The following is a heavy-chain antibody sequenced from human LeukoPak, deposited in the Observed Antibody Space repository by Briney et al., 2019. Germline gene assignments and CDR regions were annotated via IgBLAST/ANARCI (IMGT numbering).Heavy chain of an antibody. CDR2: IYTSGST. Sequence: SETLSLTCTVSGGSISSYYWSWIRQPAGKGLEWIGRIYTSGSTNYNPSLKSRVTMSVDTSKNQFSLNLSSVTAADTAVYYCARFTKDSSSSSGYYFDYWGKGTTVTVSS. D-gene: IGHD6-13*01. CDR1: GGSISSYY. J-gene: IGHJ6*04. CDR3: ARFTKDSSSSSGYYFDY. V-gene: IGHV4-4*07.